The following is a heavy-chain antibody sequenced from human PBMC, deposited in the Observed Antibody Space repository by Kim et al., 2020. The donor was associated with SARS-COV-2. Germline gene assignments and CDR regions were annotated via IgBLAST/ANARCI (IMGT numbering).Heavy chain of an antibody. CDR1: GFTFSNYG. V-gene: IGHV3-33*01. CDR2: FRFDGSHE. Sequence: GGSLRLSCETSGFTFSNYGMHWVRQAPGKGLEWVAGFRFDGSHEDYADSVRGRFTIARDISKSTLYLQMNNLRAEDTAVYFCARAHSRDGFYSPYHWGQG. CDR3: ARAHSRDGFYSPYH. D-gene: IGHD3-22*01. J-gene: IGHJ1*01.